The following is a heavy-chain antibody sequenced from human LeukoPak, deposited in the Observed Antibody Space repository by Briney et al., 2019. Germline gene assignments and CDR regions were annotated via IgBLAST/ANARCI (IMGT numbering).Heavy chain of an antibody. Sequence: GESLKISFRGSGYIFSNYWIGWGRQMPGKGLEWMGIIYPGDSRTKYSPSLQGQVTISADKSISTAYLQWSSLKASDTAMYYCARLPYKVGATGYYYYYYMDVWGKGTTVTVSS. J-gene: IGHJ6*03. V-gene: IGHV5-51*01. D-gene: IGHD1-26*01. CDR3: ARLPYKVGATGYYYYYYMDV. CDR1: GYIFSNYW. CDR2: IYPGDSRT.